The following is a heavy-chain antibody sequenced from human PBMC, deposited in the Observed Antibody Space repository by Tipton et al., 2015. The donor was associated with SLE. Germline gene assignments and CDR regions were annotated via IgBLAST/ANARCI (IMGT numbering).Heavy chain of an antibody. V-gene: IGHV4-61*02. CDR2: IYTSGST. D-gene: IGHD6-13*01. CDR3: ARSAAAPYYYYMDV. Sequence: TLSLTCTVSGGSISSGRYYWSWIRQPAGKGLEWIGRIYTSGSTNYNPSLKSRVTISVDTPKNQFSRKLSSVTAADTAVYYCARSAAAPYYYYMDVWGKGTTVTVSS. CDR1: GGSISSGRYY. J-gene: IGHJ6*03.